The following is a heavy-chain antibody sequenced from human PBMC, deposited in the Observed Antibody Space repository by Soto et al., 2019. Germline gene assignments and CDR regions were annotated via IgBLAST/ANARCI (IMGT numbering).Heavy chain of an antibody. J-gene: IGHJ3*01. CDR2: ISPSSGGT. Sequence: QVQLVQSGAEVKKPGASVRVSCKASGYTFTSYYIHWVRQAPGHGPEWMGMISPSSGGTDYAPKFQGRVTMTRDTSPSTVYMELSSLRSEDTAVSYCTRSIITTAGTDAFDLWGQGTLVTVSS. V-gene: IGHV1-46*01. CDR1: GYTFTSYY. D-gene: IGHD6-13*01. CDR3: TRSIITTAGTDAFDL.